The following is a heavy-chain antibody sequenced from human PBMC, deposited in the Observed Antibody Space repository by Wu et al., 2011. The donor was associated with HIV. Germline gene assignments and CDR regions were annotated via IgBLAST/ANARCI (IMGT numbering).Heavy chain of an antibody. CDR3: ARDGAFWSVFDAGAYHFDN. CDR2: INPNSGDT. CDR1: GYIFTGYY. Sequence: QVQLVQSGAEVKKPGASVKVSCKASGYIFTGYYMHWVRQAPGQGLEWMGWINPNSGDTDYVQTFQGRVTMTRDTSDSAAYMELGRLTSDDTAVYYCARDGAFWSVFDAGAYHFDNWGQGTLVAVSP. J-gene: IGHJ4*02. V-gene: IGHV1-2*02. D-gene: IGHD3-3*01.